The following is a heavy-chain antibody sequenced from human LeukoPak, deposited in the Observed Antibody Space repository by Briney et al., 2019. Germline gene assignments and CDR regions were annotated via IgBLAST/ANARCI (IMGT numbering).Heavy chain of an antibody. CDR2: ISYDGSNK. V-gene: IGHV3-30-3*01. CDR1: GFTFSSYA. D-gene: IGHD6-6*01. J-gene: IGHJ6*02. Sequence: GGSLRLSCAASGFTFSSYAMHWVRQAPGKGLEWVAVISYDGSNKYYADSVKGRFTISRDNSKNTLYLQMNSLRAEDTAVYYCARDPYSSTWSYGMDVWGQGTTVTVSS. CDR3: ARDPYSSTWSYGMDV.